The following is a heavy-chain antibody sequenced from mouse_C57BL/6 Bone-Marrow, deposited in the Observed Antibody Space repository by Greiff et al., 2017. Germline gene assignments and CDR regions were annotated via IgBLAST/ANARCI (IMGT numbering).Heavy chain of an antibody. Sequence: EVKLLESGGDLVKPGGSLKLSCAASGFTFSSYGMSWVRQTPEKRLEWVATISSGGSYTYYPDSVKGRFTISRDNAKNTLYLQMSSLKSEDTAMYYCALSAWFAYWGQGTLVTVSA. CDR1: GFTFSSYG. CDR2: ISSGGSYT. CDR3: ALSAWFAY. J-gene: IGHJ3*01. V-gene: IGHV5-6*02.